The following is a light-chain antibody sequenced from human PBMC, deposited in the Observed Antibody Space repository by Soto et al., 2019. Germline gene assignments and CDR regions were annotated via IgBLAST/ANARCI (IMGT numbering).Light chain of an antibody. CDR3: QQYKSYSGT. V-gene: IGKV1-5*02. CDR2: DAS. CDR1: QSISTW. Sequence: DVQMTQSPSTLSASVGDRVIIICRASQSISTWLAWYQQKPGKAPKLLIYDASNLESGVPSRFSGSESGTEFTLTISSLQPEDFAIYYCQQYKSYSGTFGQGTKVEIK. J-gene: IGKJ1*01.